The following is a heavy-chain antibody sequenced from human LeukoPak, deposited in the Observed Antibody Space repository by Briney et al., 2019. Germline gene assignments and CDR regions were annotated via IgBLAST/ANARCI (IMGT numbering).Heavy chain of an antibody. CDR3: VRQRNWNYGIDY. Sequence: GESLMISCKGSGDSFTSYWIGCVSQMPGKGLEWMGIIYPGDSNTRYSPSFQGQVTISADKSISTAYLQWSSLKASDTAMYYCVRQRNWNYGIDYWGQGTLVTVSS. CDR2: IYPGDSNT. D-gene: IGHD1-7*01. CDR1: GDSFTSYW. J-gene: IGHJ4*02. V-gene: IGHV5-51*01.